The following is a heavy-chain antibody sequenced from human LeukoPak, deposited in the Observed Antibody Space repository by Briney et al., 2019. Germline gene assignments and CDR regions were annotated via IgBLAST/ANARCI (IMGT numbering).Heavy chain of an antibody. V-gene: IGHV1-24*01. D-gene: IGHD1-26*01. CDR1: GYTLTELS. CDR3: AVVVGATTAFDY. CDR2: FDPEDGET. J-gene: IGHJ4*02. Sequence: ASVKVSCKVSGYTLTELSMHWVRQAPGKGLELRGGFDPEDGETIYAQKFQGRVTMTEDTSTDTAYMELSSLRSEDTAVYYCAVVVGATTAFDYWGQGTLVTVSS.